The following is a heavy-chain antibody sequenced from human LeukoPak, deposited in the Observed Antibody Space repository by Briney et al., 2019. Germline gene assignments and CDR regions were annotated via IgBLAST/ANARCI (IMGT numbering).Heavy chain of an antibody. J-gene: IGHJ4*02. CDR2: IKTDGSEK. D-gene: IGHD3-16*01. Sequence: GGSLRLPCAASGFTFSNYWMHWVRQLPARGLVWVSRIKTDGSEKTYVDSAMGRFTITSENSKNTLYLQLKSLLADDSAVYYCARDALGVLSYFDYRVRGTLATVSS. CDR3: ARDALGVLSYFDY. CDR1: GFTFSNYW. V-gene: IGHV3-74*01.